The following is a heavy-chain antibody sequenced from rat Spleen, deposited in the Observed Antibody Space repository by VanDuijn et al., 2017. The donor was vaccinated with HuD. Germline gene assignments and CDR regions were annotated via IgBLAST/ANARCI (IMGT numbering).Heavy chain of an antibody. Sequence: EVQLVESGGGLVQPGRSLKLSCAASGFTFSNYDMAWVRQAPTKGLEWVASISTGGGNTYYRDSGKGRFTISRDNAKSTLYLQMDSLKSEDTATYYCARHGRVGTTYYYVMDAWGQGASVTVSS. CDR1: GFTFSNYD. V-gene: IGHV5S23*01. CDR3: ARHGRVGTTYYYVMDA. D-gene: IGHD1-4*01. CDR2: ISTGGGNT. J-gene: IGHJ4*01.